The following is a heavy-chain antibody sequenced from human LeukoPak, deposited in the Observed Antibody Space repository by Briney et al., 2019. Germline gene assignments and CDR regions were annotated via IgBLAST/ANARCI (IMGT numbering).Heavy chain of an antibody. V-gene: IGHV1-2*02. CDR2: INPNSGGT. Sequence: GASVKVSCKASGYTFTGYYMHWVRQAPGQGLEWMGWINPNSGGTNYAQKFQGRVTMTRDTSISTAYMELSRLRSDDTAVYYCARVSHGYSFLRDRSIFDYWGQGTLVTVSS. CDR3: ARVSHGYSFLRDRSIFDY. D-gene: IGHD5-18*01. CDR1: GYTFTGYY. J-gene: IGHJ4*02.